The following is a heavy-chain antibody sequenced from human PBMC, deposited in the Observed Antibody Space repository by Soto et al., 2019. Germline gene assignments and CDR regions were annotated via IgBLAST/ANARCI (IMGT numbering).Heavy chain of an antibody. D-gene: IGHD2-2*01. V-gene: IGHV3-30-3*01. CDR1: GFTFSSYA. Sequence: GGSLRLSCAASGFTFSSYAMHWVRQAPGKGLEWVAVISYDGSNKYYADSVKGRFTISRDNSKNTLYLQMNSLRAEDTAVYYCARGGGGHGDIVVVPAAIEVDYWGQGTLVTVSS. CDR2: ISYDGSNK. J-gene: IGHJ4*02. CDR3: ARGGGGHGDIVVVPAAIEVDY.